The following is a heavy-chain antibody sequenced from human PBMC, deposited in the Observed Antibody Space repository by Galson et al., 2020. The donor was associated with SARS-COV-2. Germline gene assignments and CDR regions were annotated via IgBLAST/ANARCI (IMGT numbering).Heavy chain of an antibody. CDR1: GFTFSNYA. CDR2: MSYDGSIK. CDR3: AREDNKMDV. V-gene: IGHV3-30*04. Sequence: GGSLRLSCPASGFTFSNYAMHWVRQAPGKGLEWVAVMSYDGSIKNYAESVKGRFTISRDNSKNTLYLQMNSLRAEDTAVYYCAREDNKMDVWGQGTTVTVSS. D-gene: IGHD2-15*01. J-gene: IGHJ6*02.